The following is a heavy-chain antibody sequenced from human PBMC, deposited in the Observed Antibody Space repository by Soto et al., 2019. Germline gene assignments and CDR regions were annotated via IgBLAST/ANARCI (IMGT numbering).Heavy chain of an antibody. V-gene: IGHV4-59*01. CDR2: IYYSGST. CDR1: GGSISSYY. J-gene: IGHJ3*02. Sequence: KASETLSLTCTVSGGSISSYYWSWIRQPPGKGLEWIGYIYYSGSTNYNPSLKSRVTISVDTSKNQFSLKLSSVTAADTAVYYCARGGIYSNYVFYAFDIWGQGTMVTVSS. CDR3: ARGGIYSNYVFYAFDI. D-gene: IGHD4-4*01.